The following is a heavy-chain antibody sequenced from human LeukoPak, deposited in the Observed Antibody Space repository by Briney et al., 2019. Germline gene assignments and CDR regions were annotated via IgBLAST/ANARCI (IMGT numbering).Heavy chain of an antibody. J-gene: IGHJ4*02. CDR2: IYSGGST. D-gene: IGHD3-22*01. Sequence: SGGSLRLSCAASGFTVSSNYMSWVRQAPGKGLEWVSVIYSGGSTYYADSVKGRFTISRDNSKNTLYLQMNSLRAEDTAVYYCARDLRVVITGSFDSWGQGTLVTVSS. CDR3: ARDLRVVITGSFDS. CDR1: GFTVSSNY. V-gene: IGHV3-53*01.